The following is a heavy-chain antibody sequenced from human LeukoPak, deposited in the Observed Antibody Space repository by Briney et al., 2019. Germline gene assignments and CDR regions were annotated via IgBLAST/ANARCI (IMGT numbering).Heavy chain of an antibody. Sequence: GGSLRLSCAASGFTFSSYSMNWVRQAPGKGLEWVSSISSSSSYIYYADSVKGRFTISRDNAKNSLYLQMNSLRAEDTAVYYCATTVPLYGMDVWGQGTTVTVSS. D-gene: IGHD4-11*01. CDR1: GFTFSSYS. V-gene: IGHV3-21*04. CDR2: ISSSSSYI. J-gene: IGHJ6*02. CDR3: ATTVPLYGMDV.